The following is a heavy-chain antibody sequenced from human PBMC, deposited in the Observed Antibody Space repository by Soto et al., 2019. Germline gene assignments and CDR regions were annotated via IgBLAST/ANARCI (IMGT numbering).Heavy chain of an antibody. CDR1: GFTFSDHF. D-gene: IGHD2-15*01. J-gene: IGHJ4*02. Sequence: EVQLVESGGGLAQPGGSLRLSCAVSGFTFSDHFMDWVRQAPGKGLEWVGRSRNKANSYTTEYAASVKGRFTISRDDSKDSLYLQMNSLKTEDTAVYYCTRGSCSSGGCYSGVHWGQGTLVTVSS. V-gene: IGHV3-72*01. CDR2: SRNKANSYTT. CDR3: TRGSCSSGGCYSGVH.